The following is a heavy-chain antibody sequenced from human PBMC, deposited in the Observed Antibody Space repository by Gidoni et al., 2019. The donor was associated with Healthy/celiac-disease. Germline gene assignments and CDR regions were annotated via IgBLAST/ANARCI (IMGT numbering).Heavy chain of an antibody. J-gene: IGHJ4*02. V-gene: IGHV3-33*08. CDR2: IWYDGSNK. CDR3: ARADKSGSLDY. Sequence: QVQLVESGGGVVQPGRSLRLSCAASGFTFSSYGMHWVRQAPGKGLEWVAVIWYDGSNKYYADSVKGRFTISRDNSKNTLYLQMNSLRAEDTAVYYCARADKSGSLDYWGQGTLVTVSS. CDR1: GFTFSSYG. D-gene: IGHD1-26*01.